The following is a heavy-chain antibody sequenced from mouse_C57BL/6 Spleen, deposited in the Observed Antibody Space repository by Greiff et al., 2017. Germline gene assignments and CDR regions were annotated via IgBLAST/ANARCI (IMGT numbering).Heavy chain of an antibody. V-gene: IGHV1-82*01. J-gene: IGHJ1*03. CDR1: GYAFSSSW. Sequence: QVQLKESGPELVKPGASVKISCKASGYAFSSSWMNWVKQRPGKGLEWIGRIYPGDGAPNYNGKFKGKATLTADKSSSTAYMQLSSLTSEDSAVYFCAVTTVSTWYFDVWGTGTTVTVSS. CDR3: AVTTVSTWYFDV. CDR2: IYPGDGAP. D-gene: IGHD1-1*01.